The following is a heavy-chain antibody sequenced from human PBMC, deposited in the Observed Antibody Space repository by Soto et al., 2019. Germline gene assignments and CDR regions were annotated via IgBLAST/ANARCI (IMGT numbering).Heavy chain of an antibody. J-gene: IGHJ6*02. D-gene: IGHD4-17*01. Sequence: QVQLQQWGAGLLKPSETLSLTCAVYGGSFSGYYWSWIRQPPGKGLAWIGEINHSGSTNYNPSVKSRVTISVDTSKNQFSLKPSSVTAANTAVYYCARVRHDDYGDYELSYYYYGMDVWGQGTTVTVSS. CDR3: ARVRHDDYGDYELSYYYYGMDV. CDR1: GGSFSGYY. V-gene: IGHV4-34*01. CDR2: INHSGST.